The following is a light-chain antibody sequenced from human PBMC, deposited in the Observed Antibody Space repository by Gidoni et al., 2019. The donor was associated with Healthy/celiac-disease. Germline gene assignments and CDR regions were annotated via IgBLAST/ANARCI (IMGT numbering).Light chain of an antibody. CDR3: QQYNSYSLWT. V-gene: IGKV1-5*03. CDR2: KAS. CDR1: QSISSW. J-gene: IGKJ1*01. Sequence: DIQMTHSPSTLSASVGDRVTITCRASQSISSWLAWYQQKPGKAPKLLIYKASSLESGVPSRFSGSGSGTEFTLTISSLQPDDFATYYCQQYNSYSLWTFGQGTKVEIK.